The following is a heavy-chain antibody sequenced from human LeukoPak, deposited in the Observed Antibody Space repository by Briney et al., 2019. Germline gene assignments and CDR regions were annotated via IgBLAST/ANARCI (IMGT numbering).Heavy chain of an antibody. D-gene: IGHD5-18*01. V-gene: IGHV4-38-2*02. CDR3: ARDLSVTAKFDY. Sequence: SETLSLTCDVSGYSISSNYYWGWIRQPPGKGLEWIGSISHRGSTYYNPSLKGRVTISADTSKNQFSLKLSSVTAADTAMYYCARDLSVTAKFDYWGQGTLVTVSS. CDR1: GYSISSNYY. CDR2: ISHRGST. J-gene: IGHJ4*02.